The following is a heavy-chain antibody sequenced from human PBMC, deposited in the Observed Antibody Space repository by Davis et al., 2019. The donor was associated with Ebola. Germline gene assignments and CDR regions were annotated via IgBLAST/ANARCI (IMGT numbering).Heavy chain of an antibody. J-gene: IGHJ4*02. Sequence: SLKISCAASGFTFDDYAMHWVRQAPGKGLEWVSGISWNSGSIGYADSVKGRFTISRDNAKNSLYLQMNSLRAEDTALYYCAKVHYYDSSGYLDYWGQGTLITVSS. D-gene: IGHD3-22*01. V-gene: IGHV3-9*01. CDR3: AKVHYYDSSGYLDY. CDR2: ISWNSGSI. CDR1: GFTFDDYA.